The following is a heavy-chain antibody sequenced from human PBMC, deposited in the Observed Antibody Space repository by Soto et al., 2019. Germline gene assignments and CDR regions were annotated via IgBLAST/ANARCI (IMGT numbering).Heavy chain of an antibody. Sequence: EVQLVESGGGLVQPGGSLRLSCAVSGFTFSTYWMGWVRQAPGKGLEWVANINEDGSQTYYMNSVKGRFTISRDNAKNSRYLQMKSLRAEDTAVYYCARASIIEAAGLGVYWGQGTLVTVSS. CDR1: GFTFSTYW. CDR2: INEDGSQT. V-gene: IGHV3-7*01. CDR3: ARASIIEAAGLGVY. D-gene: IGHD6-13*01. J-gene: IGHJ4*02.